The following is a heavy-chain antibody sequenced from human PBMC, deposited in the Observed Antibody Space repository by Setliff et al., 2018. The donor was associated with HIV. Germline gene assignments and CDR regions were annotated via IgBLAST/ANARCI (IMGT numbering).Heavy chain of an antibody. CDR2: IYSGGST. Sequence: SLRLSCAASGFTVSTYYMSWVRQAPGKGLEWVSTIYSGGSTYHADSVKGRFTLSRDTSKNTLFLQMNSLRPEDTAVYYCARSRPYNSALDYWGQGTLVTVSS. CDR1: GFTVSTYY. J-gene: IGHJ4*02. CDR3: ARSRPYNSALDY. D-gene: IGHD6-25*01. V-gene: IGHV3-66*02.